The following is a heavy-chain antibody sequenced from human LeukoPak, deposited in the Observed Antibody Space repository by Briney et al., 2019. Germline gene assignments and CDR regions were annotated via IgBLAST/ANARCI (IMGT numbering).Heavy chain of an antibody. J-gene: IGHJ4*02. CDR1: GGSISSSSYY. D-gene: IGHD3-22*01. CDR2: IYYSGST. CDR3: ARGAYGSTQPFDY. Sequence: PSETLSLTCTVSGGSISSSSYYWGWIRQPPGKGLEWIGSIYYSGSTYYNPSLKSRVTMSVDTSKNQFSLKLSSVTAADTAVYYCARGAYGSTQPFDYWGQGTLVTVSS. V-gene: IGHV4-39*07.